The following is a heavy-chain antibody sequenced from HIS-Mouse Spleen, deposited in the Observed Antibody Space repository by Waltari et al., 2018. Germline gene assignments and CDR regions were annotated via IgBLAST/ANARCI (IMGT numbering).Heavy chain of an antibody. J-gene: IGHJ2*01. D-gene: IGHD6-13*01. Sequence: QLQLQESGPGLVKPSETLSLTCTVSGGPIRSSSYYWGWIRQPPGKGLEWLGSIYYSGSTYYNPSLKSRVTISVDTSKNQFSLKLSSVTAADTAVYYCAREIPYSSSWYDWYFDLWGRGTLVTVSS. V-gene: IGHV4-39*07. CDR3: AREIPYSSSWYDWYFDL. CDR2: IYYSGST. CDR1: GGPIRSSSYY.